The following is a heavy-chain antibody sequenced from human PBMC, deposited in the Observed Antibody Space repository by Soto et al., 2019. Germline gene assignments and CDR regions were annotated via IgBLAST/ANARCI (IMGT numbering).Heavy chain of an antibody. Sequence: GGSLRLSFAASGFTFSSYAMSWVRQAPGEGLEWVSAIGGSGVPRHYADPVKGRFTISRDNAKNSLYLEINSLRAEDTAVYYCARGPGLRPDYWGQGTLLTVSS. V-gene: IGHV3-23*01. CDR3: ARGPGLRPDY. D-gene: IGHD1-1*01. CDR2: IGGSGVPR. CDR1: GFTFSSYA. J-gene: IGHJ4*02.